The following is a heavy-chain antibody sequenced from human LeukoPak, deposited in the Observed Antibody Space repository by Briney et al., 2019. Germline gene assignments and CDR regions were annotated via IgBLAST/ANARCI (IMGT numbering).Heavy chain of an antibody. Sequence: PGGSLRLSCAASGFNFSTYTMNWVRQAPGKGLEWVAVISYDGSNKYYADSVKGRFTISRDNSKNTLYLQMNSLRAEDTAVYYCARGRARLQLDYWGQGTLVTVSS. CDR3: ARGRARLQLDY. CDR1: GFNFSTYT. D-gene: IGHD5-24*01. V-gene: IGHV3-30*04. CDR2: ISYDGSNK. J-gene: IGHJ4*02.